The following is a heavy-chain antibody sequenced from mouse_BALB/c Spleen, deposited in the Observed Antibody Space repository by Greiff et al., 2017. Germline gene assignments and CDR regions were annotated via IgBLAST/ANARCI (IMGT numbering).Heavy chain of an antibody. J-gene: IGHJ2*01. Sequence: EVQGVESGGGLVKPGGSLKLSCAASGFTFSSYAMSWVRQTPEKRLEWVASISSGGSTYYPDSVKGRFTISRDNARNILYLQMSSLRSEDTAMYYCAREMGYYGLDYWGQGTTLTVSS. CDR3: AREMGYYGLDY. V-gene: IGHV5-6-5*01. CDR1: GFTFSSYA. CDR2: ISSGGST. D-gene: IGHD1-2*01.